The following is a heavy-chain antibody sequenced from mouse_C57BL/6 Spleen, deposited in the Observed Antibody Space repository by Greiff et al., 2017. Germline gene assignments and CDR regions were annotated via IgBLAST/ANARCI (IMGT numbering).Heavy chain of an antibody. D-gene: IGHD2-2*01. CDR1: GFTFSSYA. Sequence: EVQRVESGEGLVKPGGSLKLSCAASGFTFSSYAMSWVRQTPEKRLEWVAYISSGGDYIYYADTVKGRFTISRDNARNTLYLQMSSLKSEDTAMYYCTRDGGYDGAAWFAYWGQGTLVTVSA. CDR3: TRDGGYDGAAWFAY. CDR2: ISSGGDYI. V-gene: IGHV5-9-1*02. J-gene: IGHJ3*01.